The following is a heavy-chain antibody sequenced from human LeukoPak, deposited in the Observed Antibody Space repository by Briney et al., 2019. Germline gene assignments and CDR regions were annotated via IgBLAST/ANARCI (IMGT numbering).Heavy chain of an antibody. CDR3: TRDRSRAEDD. CDR1: GFTFSGHW. CDR2: INQGGSDK. D-gene: IGHD1-14*01. V-gene: IGHV3-7*01. Sequence: PGGSLRLSCAASGFTFSGHWMSWVRQAPGKGLEWVTNINQGGSDKYYVDSVKGRFTISRDNANNLLYLQMNSQRGEDTAVYYCTRDRSRAEDDWGQGPLVTVSS. J-gene: IGHJ4*02.